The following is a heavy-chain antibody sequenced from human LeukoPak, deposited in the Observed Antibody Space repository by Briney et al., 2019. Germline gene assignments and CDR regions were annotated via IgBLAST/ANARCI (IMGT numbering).Heavy chain of an antibody. Sequence: SETLSLTCTVSGGSISSYYWSWIRQPAGKGLEWIGRIYTSGSTNYNPSLKSRVTMSVDTSKNQFSLKLSSVTAADTAVYYCARGGRSSGYYFPYDYWGQGTLVTVSS. J-gene: IGHJ4*02. CDR1: GGSISSYY. CDR2: IYTSGST. D-gene: IGHD3-22*01. CDR3: ARGGRSSGYYFPYDY. V-gene: IGHV4-4*07.